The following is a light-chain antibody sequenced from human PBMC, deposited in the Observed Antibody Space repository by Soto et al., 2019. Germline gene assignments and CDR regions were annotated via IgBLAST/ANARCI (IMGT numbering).Light chain of an antibody. Sequence: EIVMTQSPATLSVSPGEAATLSCRASQRISNNLAWYQQKPGQAPRLLIYGASTRAPGVPARFSGSGSGTEFTLTISSLQSEDFAVYYCQQYYDWPPLTFGGGTKVEI. CDR3: QQYYDWPPLT. V-gene: IGKV3-15*01. CDR2: GAS. J-gene: IGKJ4*01. CDR1: QRISNN.